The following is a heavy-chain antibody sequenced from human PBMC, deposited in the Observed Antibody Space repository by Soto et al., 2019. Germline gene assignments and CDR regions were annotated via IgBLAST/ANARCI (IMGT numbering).Heavy chain of an antibody. Sequence: SGGSLRLSCAASGFTFISYWIHWVRQSPWKGLVWVSRIKGDGSETNYADSVKGRFTISRDNAKNSLYLQMNSLRAEDTAVYYCARDLDYGDYYYYGMDVWGQGTTVTVSS. V-gene: IGHV3-74*01. D-gene: IGHD4-17*01. CDR1: GFTFISYW. CDR3: ARDLDYGDYYYYGMDV. CDR2: IKGDGSET. J-gene: IGHJ6*02.